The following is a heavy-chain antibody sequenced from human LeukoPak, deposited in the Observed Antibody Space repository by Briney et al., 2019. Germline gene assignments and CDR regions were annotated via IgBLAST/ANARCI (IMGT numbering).Heavy chain of an antibody. J-gene: IGHJ2*01. CDR2: ISSNGGST. CDR1: GFTFSRYA. Sequence: GGSLRLSCSASGFTFSRYAMHWVRQAPGKGLEYVSAISSNGGSTYYADSVKGRFTISRDNSKNSLYLRMNSLRTEDTALYYCAKDVLVTTGWYFDLWGRGTLLAVSS. CDR3: AKDVLVTTGWYFDL. D-gene: IGHD4-11*01. V-gene: IGHV3-64*04.